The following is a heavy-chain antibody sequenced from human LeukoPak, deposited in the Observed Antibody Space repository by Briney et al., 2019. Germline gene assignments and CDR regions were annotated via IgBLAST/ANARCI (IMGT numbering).Heavy chain of an antibody. J-gene: IGHJ4*02. Sequence: PSGTLSLTCAVSGYSISSGYYWGWSRQPPGKGLEWIGIIYHSGCTYYNPSLKSRVTISVDTSKNQFSLKLSSVTAADTAVYYCARPTASRIPYYFDYWGQGTLVTLSS. CDR2: IYHSGCT. V-gene: IGHV4-38-2*01. CDR1: GYSISSGYY. D-gene: IGHD2-2*02. CDR3: ARPTASRIPYYFDY.